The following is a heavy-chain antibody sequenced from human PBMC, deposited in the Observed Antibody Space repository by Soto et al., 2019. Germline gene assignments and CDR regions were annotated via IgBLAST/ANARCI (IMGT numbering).Heavy chain of an antibody. Sequence: ASVKVSCKASGYTFTSYYMHWVRQAPGQGLEWMGIINPSSGSTSYAQKFQGRVTMTRDTSTSTVYMELSSLRSEDSAVYYCARDYDFWRGYRDQGAYYYYGRDVWGQGTTVTVSS. CDR1: GYTFTSYY. D-gene: IGHD3-3*01. CDR3: ARDYDFWRGYRDQGAYYYYGRDV. V-gene: IGHV1-46*01. CDR2: INPSSGST. J-gene: IGHJ6*02.